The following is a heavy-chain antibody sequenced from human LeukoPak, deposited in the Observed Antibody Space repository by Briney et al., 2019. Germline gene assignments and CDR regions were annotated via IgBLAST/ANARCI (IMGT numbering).Heavy chain of an antibody. CDR3: ARAKRETSTRPWTSGMDV. V-gene: IGHV3-13*01. D-gene: IGHD3/OR15-3a*01. J-gene: IGHJ6*02. Sequence: PGGSRDSSLQALGFILINYAFTWFAQLLGKGLNWVSVLGSAGDKYHAGSERGRFTISREDAENSVYLQMNGLRPEDTAIYYCARAKRETSTRPWTSGMDVWGQGTRVTVSS. CDR2: LGSAGDK. CDR1: GFILINYA.